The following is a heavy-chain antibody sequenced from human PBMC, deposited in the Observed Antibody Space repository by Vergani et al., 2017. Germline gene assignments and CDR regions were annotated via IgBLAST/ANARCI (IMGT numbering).Heavy chain of an antibody. CDR3: ARCRGAARRGVRYYYGMDV. CDR1: GGSFSGYY. CDR2: INHSGST. J-gene: IGHJ6*02. D-gene: IGHD6-6*01. Sequence: QVQLQQWGAGLLKPSETLSLTCAVYGGSFSGYYWSWIRQPPGKGLEWIGEINHSGSTNYHPSLKSRVTISVDTSKNQFSLKLSSVTAADTAVYYCARCRGAARRGVRYYYGMDVWGQGTTVTVSS. V-gene: IGHV4-34*01.